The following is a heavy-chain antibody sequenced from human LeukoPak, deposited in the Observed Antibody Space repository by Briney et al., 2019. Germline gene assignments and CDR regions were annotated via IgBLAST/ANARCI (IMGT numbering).Heavy chain of an antibody. CDR2: IYHSGST. CDR1: GGSISSSNW. V-gene: IGHV4-4*03. J-gene: IGHJ6*04. Sequence: PETLSLTCAVSGGSISSSNWWSWVRQPPGKGLEWIGEIYHSGSTNYNPSLKSRVTISVDKSKSQFSLKLSSVTAADTAVYYCARGGVAGTYYYYHYGMDVWGKGTTVTVSS. D-gene: IGHD6-19*01. CDR3: ARGGVAGTYYYYHYGMDV.